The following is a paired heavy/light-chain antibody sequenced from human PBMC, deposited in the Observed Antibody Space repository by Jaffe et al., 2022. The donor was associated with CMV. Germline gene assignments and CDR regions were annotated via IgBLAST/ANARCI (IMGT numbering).Light chain of an antibody. Sequence: QSALTQPPSASGSPGQSVTISCTGTSSDVGGYNYVSWYQQHPGKAPKLMIYEVSKRPSGVPDRFSGSKSGNTASLTVSGLQAEDEADYYCSSYAGSNNGVFGGGTKLTVL. CDR1: SSDVGGYNY. CDR3: SSYAGSNNGV. J-gene: IGLJ3*02. CDR2: EVS. V-gene: IGLV2-8*01.
Heavy chain of an antibody. D-gene: IGHD3-22*01. V-gene: IGHV1-18*04. Sequence: QVQLVQSGAEVKKPGASVKVSCKASGYTFTSYGISWVRQAPGQGLEWMGWISAYNGNTNYAQKLQGRVTMTTDTSTSTAYMELRSLRSDDTAVYYCARVSYYDSSGYYYSDAFDIWGQGTMVTVSS. CDR1: GYTFTSYG. CDR3: ARVSYYDSSGYYYSDAFDI. J-gene: IGHJ3*02. CDR2: ISAYNGNT.